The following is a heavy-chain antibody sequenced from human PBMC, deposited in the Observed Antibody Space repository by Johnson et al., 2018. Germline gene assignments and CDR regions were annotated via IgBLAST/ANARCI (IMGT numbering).Heavy chain of an antibody. J-gene: IGHJ3*02. D-gene: IGHD3-16*01. V-gene: IGHV3-30*04. CDR1: GFTFTNYA. CDR3: AKDLAHYGAFDI. CDR2: ISDDWNVK. Sequence: QVQLQESGGNVVQPGRSLRLSCAASGFTFTNYAMHWVRQAPGKGLEWVAIISDDWNVKYYADYVKGRFTFSRDNSKNTVYLQMNSLRAEDTAVYYCAKDLAHYGAFDIWGQGTMVTVSS.